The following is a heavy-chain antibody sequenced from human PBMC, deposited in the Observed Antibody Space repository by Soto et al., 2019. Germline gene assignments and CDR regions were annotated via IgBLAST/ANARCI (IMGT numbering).Heavy chain of an antibody. D-gene: IGHD6-19*01. Sequence: EVQLVESGGALVQPGGSLRLSCAASGFKFSIYSMNWVRQAPGKGLEWSAYITSDTKTIKYADSVKGRFTISRDNAKNSAYLQLNSLSDEDTAVYYCARSVEGHFDYWGQGTVVTVSS. CDR3: ARSVEGHFDY. CDR2: ITSDTKTI. CDR1: GFKFSIYS. J-gene: IGHJ4*02. V-gene: IGHV3-48*02.